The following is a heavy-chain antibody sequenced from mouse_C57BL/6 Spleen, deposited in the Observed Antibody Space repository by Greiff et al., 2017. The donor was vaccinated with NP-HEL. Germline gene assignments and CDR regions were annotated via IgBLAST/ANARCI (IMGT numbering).Heavy chain of an antibody. V-gene: IGHV1-81*01. Sequence: VKLQQSGAELARPGASVKLSCKASGYTFTSYGISWVKQRTGQGLEWIGEIYPRSGNTYYNEKFKGKATLTADKSSSTAYMELRSLTSEDSAVYFCAIYGSSYAMDYWGQGTSVTVSS. D-gene: IGHD1-1*01. CDR3: AIYGSSYAMDY. CDR2: IYPRSGNT. J-gene: IGHJ4*01. CDR1: GYTFTSYG.